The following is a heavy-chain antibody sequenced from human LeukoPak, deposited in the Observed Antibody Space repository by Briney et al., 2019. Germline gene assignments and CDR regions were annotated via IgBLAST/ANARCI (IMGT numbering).Heavy chain of an antibody. D-gene: IGHD1-14*01. CDR1: GYTFTSYY. CDR2: ISAYNGNT. CDR3: ARRNHQWAFDI. V-gene: IGHV1-18*04. J-gene: IGHJ3*02. Sequence: RASVKVSCKASGYTFTSYYMHWVRQAPGQGLEWMGWISAYNGNTNYAQKLQGRVTMTTDTSTSTAYMELRSLRSDDTAAYYCARRNHQWAFDIWGQGTMVTVSS.